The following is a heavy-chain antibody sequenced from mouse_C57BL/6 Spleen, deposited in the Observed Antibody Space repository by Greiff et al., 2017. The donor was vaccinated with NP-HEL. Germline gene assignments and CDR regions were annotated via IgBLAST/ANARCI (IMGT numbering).Heavy chain of an antibody. D-gene: IGHD1-1*01. CDR2: IYPGSGST. CDR1: GYTFTSYW. J-gene: IGHJ2*01. CDR3: ARWDPVLRDYFDY. V-gene: IGHV1-55*01. Sequence: QVQLKESGAELVKPGASVKMSCKASGYTFTSYWITWVKQRPGQGLEWIGDIYPGSGSTNYNEKFKSKATLTVDTSSSTAYMQLSSLTSEDSAVYYCARWDPVLRDYFDYWGQGTTLTVSS.